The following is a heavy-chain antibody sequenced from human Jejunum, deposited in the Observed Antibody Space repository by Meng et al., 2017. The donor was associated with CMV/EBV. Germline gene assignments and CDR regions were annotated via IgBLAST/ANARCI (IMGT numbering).Heavy chain of an antibody. J-gene: IGHJ6*02. CDR3: ARDLRGSGLLDYYYGLDV. V-gene: IGHV1-69*05. Sequence: RSFAISWVRKAPGQGLEWMGAVIPMFPTRKYAQKFQGRVTFTTDESTTTAHMELSSLRSEDTAVYYCARDLRGSGLLDYYYGLDVWGQGTTVTVSS. CDR1: RSFA. D-gene: IGHD3-16*01. CDR2: VIPMFPTR.